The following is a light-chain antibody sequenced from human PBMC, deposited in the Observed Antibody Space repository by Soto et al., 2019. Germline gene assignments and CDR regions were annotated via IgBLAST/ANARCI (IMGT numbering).Light chain of an antibody. J-gene: IGKJ1*01. CDR1: ESVSIN. CDR3: HQSNNWPET. CDR2: SAS. V-gene: IGKV3-15*01. Sequence: ETVMTQSPATLSVSPGERATLFCRASESVSINLAWYQQKNGQVPRLLIYSASTRATGIPARFSGSGSGTEFTLTISSLQSEDFAVYYCHQSNNWPETFGQGTKVEIK.